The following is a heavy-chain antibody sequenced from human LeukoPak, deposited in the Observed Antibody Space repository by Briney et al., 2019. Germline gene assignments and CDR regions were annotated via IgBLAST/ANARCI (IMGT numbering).Heavy chain of an antibody. J-gene: IGHJ4*02. CDR3: AKDAGLSGYSSSSLRTTFDY. V-gene: IGHV3-30*02. D-gene: IGHD5-12*01. Sequence: PGGSLRLSCAASGFTFSSYGMHWVRQAPGKGLEWVAFIWHDGSNKDYGDSVKGRFTVSRDNSKNTLYLQMNSLRAEDTAVYYCAKDAGLSGYSSSSLRTTFDYWGQGTLVTVSS. CDR1: GFTFSSYG. CDR2: IWHDGSNK.